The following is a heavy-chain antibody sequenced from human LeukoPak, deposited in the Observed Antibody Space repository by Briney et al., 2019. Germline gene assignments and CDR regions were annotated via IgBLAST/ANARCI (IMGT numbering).Heavy chain of an antibody. CDR3: ARGGGPVLDYGETFDP. Sequence: PSGTLSLTCAVSGGSISSSNWWSWGRQPPGKGREWIGEIYHSGSTNYNPSLKSRVTISVDKSKNQFSLKLSSVTAADTAVYYCARGGGPVLDYGETFDPWGQGTLVTVSS. D-gene: IGHD4-17*01. CDR2: IYHSGST. CDR1: GGSISSSNW. J-gene: IGHJ5*02. V-gene: IGHV4-4*02.